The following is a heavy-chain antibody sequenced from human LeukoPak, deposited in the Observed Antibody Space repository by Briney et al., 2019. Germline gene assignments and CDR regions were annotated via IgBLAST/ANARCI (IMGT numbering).Heavy chain of an antibody. J-gene: IGHJ4*02. V-gene: IGHV1-18*01. D-gene: IGHD3-3*01. CDR3: ARDLYDFWSGYYTFDY. Sequence: ASVKVSCKASGYTFTSYGISWVRQAPGQGLEWMGWISAYNGNTNYAQKLQGRVTMTTDTSTSTAYMELRGLRSDDTAVYYCARDLYDFWSGYYTFDYWGQGTLVTVSS. CDR1: GYTFTSYG. CDR2: ISAYNGNT.